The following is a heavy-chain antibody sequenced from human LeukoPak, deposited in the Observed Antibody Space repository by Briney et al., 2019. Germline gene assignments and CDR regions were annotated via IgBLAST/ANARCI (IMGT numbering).Heavy chain of an antibody. CDR1: GFTFSSYW. CDR2: INSDGSST. CDR3: AKIRGYCSGGSCFGP. V-gene: IGHV3-74*01. D-gene: IGHD2-15*01. Sequence: GGSLRLSCAASGFTFSSYWMHWVRQAPGKGLVWVSLINSDGSSTIYADSVKGRFTISRDNVKNTLYLQMNSLRAEDTAVYYCAKIRGYCSGGSCFGPWGQGTLVTVSS. J-gene: IGHJ5*02.